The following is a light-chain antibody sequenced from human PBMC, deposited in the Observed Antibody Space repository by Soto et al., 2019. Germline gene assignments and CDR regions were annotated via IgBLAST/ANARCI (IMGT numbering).Light chain of an antibody. CDR3: QSYDSSLSGFYV. CDR2: GNS. J-gene: IGLJ1*01. V-gene: IGLV1-40*01. Sequence: QAVVTQPPSVSGAQGQRVTISCTGSSSNIGAGYDVHWYQQLPGTAPKLLIYGNSNRPSGVPDRFSGSKSGTSASLAITGLQAEDEADYYCQSYDSSLSGFYVFGTGTKLTVL. CDR1: SSNIGAGYD.